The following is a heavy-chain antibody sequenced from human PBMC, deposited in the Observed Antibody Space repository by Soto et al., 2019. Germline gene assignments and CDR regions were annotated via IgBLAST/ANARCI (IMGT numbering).Heavy chain of an antibody. CDR3: ARQDGDYYYYYYGMDV. V-gene: IGHV4-39*01. Sequence: PSETLSLTCTVSGGSISSSSYYWGWIRQPPGKGLEWIGSIYYSGSTYYNPSLKSRVTISVDTSKNQFSLKLSSVTAADTAVYYCARQDGDYYYYYYGMDVWGQGTTV. CDR2: IYYSGST. D-gene: IGHD4-17*01. CDR1: GGSISSSSYY. J-gene: IGHJ6*02.